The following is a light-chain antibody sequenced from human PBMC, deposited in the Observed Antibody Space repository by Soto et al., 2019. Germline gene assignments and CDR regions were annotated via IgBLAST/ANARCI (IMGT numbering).Light chain of an antibody. CDR3: SSYAGSNNVI. CDR1: SSDVGGNNY. Sequence: QSALTQPPSASGSPGQSVAISCTGTSSDVGGNNYVSWYQQHPGKAPKLMVYEVTKRPSGVPARFSGSKSGNTASLTVSGLQAEDEADYYCSSYAGSNNVIFGGGTKLTVL. J-gene: IGLJ2*01. V-gene: IGLV2-8*01. CDR2: EVT.